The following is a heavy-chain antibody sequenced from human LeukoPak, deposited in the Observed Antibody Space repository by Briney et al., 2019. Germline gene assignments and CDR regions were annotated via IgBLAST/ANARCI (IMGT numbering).Heavy chain of an antibody. V-gene: IGHV3-30*04. CDR2: ISYDGSNK. J-gene: IGHJ3*02. CDR3: ARESPPQYSYDSSSYLGPMDAFDI. CDR1: EFTFTNYA. Sequence: PGRSLRLPCAASEFTFTNYAMHWVRRAPGRGLEWVAVISYDGSNKYYADSVKGRFTISRDNAKNSLYLQMNSLRAEDTAVYYCARESPPQYSYDSSSYLGPMDAFDIWGQGTMVTVSS. D-gene: IGHD3-22*01.